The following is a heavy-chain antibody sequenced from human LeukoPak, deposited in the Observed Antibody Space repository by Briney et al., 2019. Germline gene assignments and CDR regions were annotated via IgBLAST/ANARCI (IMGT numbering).Heavy chain of an antibody. Sequence: PGGSLRLSCAASGFTFSSYSMNWVRQAPGKGLEWVSSISSSSSYIYYADSVKGRCTISRDNAKNSLYLQMNSLRAVDTAVYYCARDALIRYSSSSPFWGQGTLVTVSS. CDR2: ISSSSSYI. CDR1: GFTFSSYS. J-gene: IGHJ4*02. CDR3: ARDALIRYSSSSPF. D-gene: IGHD6-6*01. V-gene: IGHV3-21*01.